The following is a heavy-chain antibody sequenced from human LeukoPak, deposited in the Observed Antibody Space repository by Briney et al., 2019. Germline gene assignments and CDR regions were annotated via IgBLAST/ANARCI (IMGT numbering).Heavy chain of an antibody. Sequence: PGGSLRLSCAASGFTFSSYAMSWVRQAPGKGLEWVSAISGSGDSTYYADSVKGRFTISRDNSKNTLYLQMNSLGAEDTAVYYCAKRTHVLQFSVYYYSMDVWGQGTTVTVSS. J-gene: IGHJ6*02. CDR3: AKRTHVLQFSVYYYSMDV. CDR2: ISGSGDST. D-gene: IGHD3-3*01. V-gene: IGHV3-23*01. CDR1: GFTFSSYA.